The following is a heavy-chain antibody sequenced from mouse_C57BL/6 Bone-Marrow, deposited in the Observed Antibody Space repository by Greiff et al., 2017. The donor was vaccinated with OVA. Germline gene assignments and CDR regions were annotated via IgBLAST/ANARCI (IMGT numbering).Heavy chain of an antibody. CDR3: ARNAYYSNYDYYAMDY. V-gene: IGHV3-6*01. D-gene: IGHD2-5*01. CDR1: GYSITSGYY. J-gene: IGHJ4*01. CDR2: ISYDGSN. Sequence: EVKVEESGPGLVKPSPSLSLTCSVTGYSITSGYYWNWIRQFPGNKLEWMGYISYDGSNNYNPSLKNRISITRDTSKNQFFLKLNSVTTEDTATYYCARNAYYSNYDYYAMDYWGQGTSVTVSS.